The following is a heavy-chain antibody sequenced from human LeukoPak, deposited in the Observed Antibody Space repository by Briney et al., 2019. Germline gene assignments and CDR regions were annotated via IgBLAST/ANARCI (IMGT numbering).Heavy chain of an antibody. CDR2: INPSGGST. J-gene: IGHJ4*02. D-gene: IGHD2-21*02. Sequence: ASVTVSCKTSGYTFTSYYMHWVRQAPGQGLEWMGIINPSGGSTSYAQKFQGRVTMTRDTSTSTVYMELSSLRSEDTAVYYCASSLAYCGGDCSPPDYWGQGTLVTVSS. V-gene: IGHV1-46*01. CDR3: ASSLAYCGGDCSPPDY. CDR1: GYTFTSYY.